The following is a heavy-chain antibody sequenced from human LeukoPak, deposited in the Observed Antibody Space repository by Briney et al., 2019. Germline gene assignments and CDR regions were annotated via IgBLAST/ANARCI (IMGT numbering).Heavy chain of an antibody. V-gene: IGHV4-59*01. J-gene: IGHJ5*02. D-gene: IGHD3-10*01. CDR2: IYYIGST. CDR1: GGSIRSYY. Sequence: SETLSLTCTVSGGSIRSYYWSWIRQPPGKGLEWIGSIYYIGSTKYNPSLKSRVTISVDTSKNQFSLKLSSVTAADTAVYYCARVGMRFGELLYGWFDPWGQGTLVTVSS. CDR3: ARVGMRFGELLYGWFDP.